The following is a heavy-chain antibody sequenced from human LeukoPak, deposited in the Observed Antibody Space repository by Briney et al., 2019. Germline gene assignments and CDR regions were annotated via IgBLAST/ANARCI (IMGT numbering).Heavy chain of an antibody. V-gene: IGHV3-23*01. CDR1: GFTFSSYS. CDR3: AKEGSSWRYYFDY. CDR2: ISGSGGST. D-gene: IGHD6-13*01. Sequence: GGSLRLSCAASGFTFSSYSMSWVRQAPGKGLEWVSAISGSGGSTYYADSVKGRFTISRDNSKNTLYLQMNGLRAEDTAVYYCAKEGSSWRYYFDYWGQGTLVTVSS. J-gene: IGHJ4*02.